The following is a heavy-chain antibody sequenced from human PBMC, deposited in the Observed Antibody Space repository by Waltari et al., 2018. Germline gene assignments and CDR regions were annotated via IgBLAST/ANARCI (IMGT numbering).Heavy chain of an antibody. CDR3: ARGGSWYGPREWCYSVDY. CDR2: INHSGST. Sequence: QVQLQQWGAGLLKPSETLSLTCAVYGGSFSGYYWSWIRQPPGKGLEWIGEINHSGSTNYNPSVKSRVTISVDTSKSQFSLKLSSVSAADTAVYYCARGGSWYGPREWCYSVDYWGQGTLVTVSS. CDR1: GGSFSGYY. V-gene: IGHV4-34*01. J-gene: IGHJ4*02. D-gene: IGHD6-13*01.